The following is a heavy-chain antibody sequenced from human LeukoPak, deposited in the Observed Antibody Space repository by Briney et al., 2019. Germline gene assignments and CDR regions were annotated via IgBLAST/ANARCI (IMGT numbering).Heavy chain of an antibody. Sequence: SDTLSLTCTVSGGSISSYYWSWIRQPPGKGLEWLGYIYTSGSTNYNPSLKSRVTISVDTSKIQFSLKLSSVTAADTAVYYCARAYYYDSSGWPPFDPWGQGTLVTVSS. CDR3: ARAYYYDSSGWPPFDP. V-gene: IGHV4-4*09. CDR1: GGSISSYY. CDR2: IYTSGST. D-gene: IGHD3-22*01. J-gene: IGHJ5*02.